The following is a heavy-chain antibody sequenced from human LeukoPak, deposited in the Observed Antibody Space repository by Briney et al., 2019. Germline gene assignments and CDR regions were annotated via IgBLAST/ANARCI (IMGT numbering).Heavy chain of an antibody. V-gene: IGHV3-11*04. CDR3: ARHSSGFFRYYYYMDV. Sequence: GGSLRLSCAASGFTFSDYYMSWIRQAPGKGLEWVSYISSSGSTICYADSVKGRFTISRDNAKNSLYLQMNSLRAEDTAVYYCARHSSGFFRYYYYMDVWGKGTTVTVSS. CDR2: ISSSGSTI. J-gene: IGHJ6*03. D-gene: IGHD3-22*01. CDR1: GFTFSDYY.